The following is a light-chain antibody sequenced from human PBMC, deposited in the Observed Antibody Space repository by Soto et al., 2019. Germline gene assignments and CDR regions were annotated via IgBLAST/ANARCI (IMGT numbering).Light chain of an antibody. J-gene: IGLJ3*02. Sequence: QSVLTQPASVSGSLGRSITISCTGTSSDMGGYKYVSWYQQHPGKAPKLLIFEVSNRPSGVSDRFSGSNSGNTASLTISGLQAEDEADYYCTSYSRYRVLVFGGGTKVTVL. CDR2: EVS. V-gene: IGLV2-14*01. CDR1: SSDMGGYKY. CDR3: TSYSRYRVLV.